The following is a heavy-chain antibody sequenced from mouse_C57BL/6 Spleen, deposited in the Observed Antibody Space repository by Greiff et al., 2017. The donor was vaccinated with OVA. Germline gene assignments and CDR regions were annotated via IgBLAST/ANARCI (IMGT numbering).Heavy chain of an antibody. D-gene: IGHD2-5*01. CDR1: GFSLTSYG. V-gene: IGHV2-5*01. J-gene: IGHJ4*01. Sequence: QVQLQQSGPGLVQPSQSLSITCTVSGFSLTSYGVHWVRQSPGKGLEWLGVIWRGGSTDYNAAFMSRLSITKDNSKSQVFFKMNSLQADDTAIYYCAKMDYSNSYAMDYWGQGTSVTVSS. CDR2: IWRGGST. CDR3: AKMDYSNSYAMDY.